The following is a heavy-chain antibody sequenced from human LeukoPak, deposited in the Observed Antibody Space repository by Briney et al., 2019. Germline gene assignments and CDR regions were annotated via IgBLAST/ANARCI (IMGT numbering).Heavy chain of an antibody. CDR2: IIGSGGST. V-gene: IGHV3-23*01. D-gene: IGHD3-9*01. J-gene: IGHJ4*02. CDR1: GFTFSSYD. Sequence: GGSLRLSCSVSGFTFSSYDMSWVRQAPGKGLEWVSAIIGSGGSTYYADSVKGRFTISRDNSKNTLYLQMNSLRAEDTAVYYCAKARGRYFDWLLWDWGQGTLVTVSS. CDR3: AKARGRYFDWLLWD.